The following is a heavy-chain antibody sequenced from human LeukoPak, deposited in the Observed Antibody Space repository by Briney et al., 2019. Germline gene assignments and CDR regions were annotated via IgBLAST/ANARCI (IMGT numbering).Heavy chain of an antibody. CDR2: IYYSGST. CDR3: ARDGPDILTGYSN. J-gene: IGHJ4*02. V-gene: IGHV4-31*11. CDR1: GGSFSGYY. D-gene: IGHD3-9*01. Sequence: PSETLSLTCAVYGGSFSGYYWSWIRQHPGKGLEWIGYIYYSGSTYYNPSLKSRVTISVDTSKNQFSLKLSSVTAADTAVYYCARDGPDILTGYSNWGQGTLVTVSS.